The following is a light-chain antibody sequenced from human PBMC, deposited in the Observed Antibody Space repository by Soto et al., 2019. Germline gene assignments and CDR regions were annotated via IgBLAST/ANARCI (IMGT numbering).Light chain of an antibody. V-gene: IGKV1-39*01. Sequence: DIQMTQSPSSLSASVGDRVTIACRASQSISTYLNWYQQKPGKTPKLLIYAASSLQSGVPSRFSGSGSGTDFTLTISSLQPEDFAIYYCQQSYGTPRTFGQGTRVEAK. CDR1: QSISTY. J-gene: IGKJ1*01. CDR2: AAS. CDR3: QQSYGTPRT.